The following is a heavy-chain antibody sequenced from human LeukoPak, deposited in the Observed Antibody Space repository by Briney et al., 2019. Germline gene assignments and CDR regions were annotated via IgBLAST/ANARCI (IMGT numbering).Heavy chain of an antibody. CDR2: MNPNSGNT. D-gene: IGHD3-10*01. CDR1: GYTFTSYD. Sequence: ASVKVSCKASGYTFTSYDIDRVRQATGQGLEWMGWMNPNSGNTGYAQKFQGRVTMTRNTSISTAYMELSSLRSEDTAVYYCARGRDTYYYGSGSYYNGREFDPWGQGTLVTVSS. V-gene: IGHV1-8*01. CDR3: ARGRDTYYYGSGSYYNGREFDP. J-gene: IGHJ5*02.